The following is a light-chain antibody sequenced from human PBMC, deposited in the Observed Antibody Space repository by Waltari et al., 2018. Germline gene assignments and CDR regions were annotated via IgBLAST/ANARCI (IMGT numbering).Light chain of an antibody. CDR1: SSDVGGYNY. CDR3: SSYAGSNSHV. CDR2: EVS. V-gene: IGLV2-8*01. Sequence: QSALTQPPSASGSPGQSVTMSRTGTSSDVGGYNYVSWYQQHPGTVPKLIIYEVSERPSGVPHRFSCSKSGNTASLTVSGLQAEDEADYYCSSYAGSNSHVFGTGTRVTVL. J-gene: IGLJ1*01.